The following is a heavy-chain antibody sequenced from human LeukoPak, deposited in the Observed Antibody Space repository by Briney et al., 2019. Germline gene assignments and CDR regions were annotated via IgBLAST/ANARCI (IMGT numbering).Heavy chain of an antibody. CDR3: ARGSSTFGSFDY. CDR1: GGSISSSSYY. Sequence: PSETLSLTCTVSGGSISSSSYYWGWIRQPPGKGLEWIGSIYYSGSTYYNPSLKSRVTISVDTSKNQFSLKLSSVTAADTAVYYCARGSSTFGSFDYWGQGTLVTVSS. J-gene: IGHJ4*02. D-gene: IGHD3-16*01. CDR2: IYYSGST. V-gene: IGHV4-39*07.